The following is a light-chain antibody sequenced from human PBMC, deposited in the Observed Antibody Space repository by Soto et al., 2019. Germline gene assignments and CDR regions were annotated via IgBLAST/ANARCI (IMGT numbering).Light chain of an antibody. Sequence: QMTQSPSSLSASVGDRVTITCRASQDISNYLAWYQQKPWGAPKLLIYEASTLQSGVPSRVSGSGSGADFTRTISSLKPADVAIYSCQKDHGSPRTFGQGTRVEMK. CDR1: QDISNY. CDR2: EAS. CDR3: QKDHGSPRT. V-gene: IGKV1-27*01. J-gene: IGKJ1*01.